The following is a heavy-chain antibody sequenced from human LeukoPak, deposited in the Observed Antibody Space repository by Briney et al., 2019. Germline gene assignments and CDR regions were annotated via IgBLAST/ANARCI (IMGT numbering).Heavy chain of an antibody. V-gene: IGHV3-23*01. Sequence: GGSLRLSCAASGFTFSSYAMSWVRQAPGKGLEWVSAISGSGGSTYYADSVKGRFTISRDNSKNTLYLQMNSLRAEDTAVYYCAKGGPAATFDYYYYYMDVWGKGTTVTISS. CDR1: GFTFSSYA. CDR2: ISGSGGST. D-gene: IGHD2-2*01. CDR3: AKGGPAATFDYYYYYMDV. J-gene: IGHJ6*03.